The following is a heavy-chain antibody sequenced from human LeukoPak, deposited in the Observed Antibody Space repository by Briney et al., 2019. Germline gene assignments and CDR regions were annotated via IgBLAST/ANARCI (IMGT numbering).Heavy chain of an antibody. CDR3: ARAGYSSGWY. D-gene: IGHD6-19*01. V-gene: IGHV3-11*05. CDR2: ISSSRSYT. J-gene: IGHJ4*02. Sequence: GGSLRLSCAASGFTFSDYYMSWIRQAPGKGLEWVSYISSSRSYTNYADSLRGRFTISRDNAKNSLYLQMNSLRAEDTAVYYCARAGYSSGWYWGQGTLVTVSS. CDR1: GFTFSDYY.